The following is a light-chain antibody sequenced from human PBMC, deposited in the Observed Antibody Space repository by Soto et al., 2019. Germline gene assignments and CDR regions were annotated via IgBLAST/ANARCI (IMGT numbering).Light chain of an antibody. J-gene: IGLJ3*02. Sequence: QAVVTQEPSLTVSPGGTVILTCDSSTGAVTSGHYPYWFQQKPGQAPRTLIYDTNNKHSWTPARFSGSLLGGKAALTLSGAQPEDEAEYYCLLFYSGPRVFGGGTKLTVL. CDR3: LLFYSGPRV. CDR2: DTN. V-gene: IGLV7-46*01. CDR1: TGAVTSGHY.